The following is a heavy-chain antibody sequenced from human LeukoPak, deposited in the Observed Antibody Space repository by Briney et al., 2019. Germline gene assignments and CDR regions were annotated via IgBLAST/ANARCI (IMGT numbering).Heavy chain of an antibody. CDR1: GGSFSGYY. CDR3: TSLRYFDWLFHGFAY. J-gene: IGHJ4*02. V-gene: IGHV4-34*01. D-gene: IGHD3-9*01. CDR2: INHSGST. Sequence: SETLSLTCAVYGGSFSGYYWSWIRQPPGKGLEWIGEINHSGSTNYNPSLKSRVTISVDTSKNQFSLKLSSVTAADTAVYYCTSLRYFDWLFHGFAYWGQGTLVTVSS.